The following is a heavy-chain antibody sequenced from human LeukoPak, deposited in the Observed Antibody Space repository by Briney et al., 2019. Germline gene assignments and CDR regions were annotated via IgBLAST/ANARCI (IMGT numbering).Heavy chain of an antibody. J-gene: IGHJ4*02. V-gene: IGHV3-48*01. CDR2: ITSSSSTI. CDR1: GFTFSSYS. Sequence: SGGSLRLSCAVSGFTFSSYSMNWVRQAPGKVLEWVSFITSSSSTIYYADSVKGRFTISRDNAKNSLYLQMNSLRAEDTAVYYCATTGDGLTIDYWGQGTLVTVSS. D-gene: IGHD7-27*01. CDR3: ATTGDGLTIDY.